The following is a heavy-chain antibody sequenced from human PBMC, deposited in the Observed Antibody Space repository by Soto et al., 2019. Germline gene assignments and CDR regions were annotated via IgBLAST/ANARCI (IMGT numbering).Heavy chain of an antibody. CDR3: ARDFRTYSHGVDX. J-gene: IGHJ6*02. V-gene: IGHV1-2*02. CDR1: GYPFTGPY. D-gene: IGHD4-4*01. Sequence: GVSMKVSCKASGYPFTGPYIYWVRQAPGQGLQWMGWINPISGGTEFAEKFQGRVTVTRDTSIRTVFLELNSLTSDDTGVYFCARDFRTYSHGVDXWGQGTAVTVS. CDR2: INPISGGT.